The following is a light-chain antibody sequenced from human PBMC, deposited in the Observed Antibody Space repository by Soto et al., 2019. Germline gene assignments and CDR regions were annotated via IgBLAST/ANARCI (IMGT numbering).Light chain of an antibody. V-gene: IGKV1-39*01. J-gene: IGKJ4*01. CDR1: QSISSY. Sequence: DIQITQSPSSLSASVGDRVSITCRASQSISSYLNWYQQKPGKAPKLLIYAASSLQSGVPSRFSGSGSGTDFTLTISSLQPEDFATYYCQQSYSTLLTFGGGTKV. CDR2: AAS. CDR3: QQSYSTLLT.